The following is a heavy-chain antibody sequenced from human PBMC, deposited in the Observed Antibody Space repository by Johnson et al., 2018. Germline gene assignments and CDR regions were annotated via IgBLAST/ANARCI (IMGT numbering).Heavy chain of an antibody. CDR2: ISSSSSYI. D-gene: IGHD1-26*01. CDR3: ARGRGGRTLYYYYYMDV. CDR1: GFTFSDYY. J-gene: IGHJ6*03. V-gene: IGHV3-11*06. Sequence: QVQLVQSGGGLVQPGGSLRLSCAASGFTFSDYYMNWIRQAPGKGLEWVAYISSSSSYIYYADSVKGRFTISRDNDKNSLYLQMTSLTAEDTAVYYCARGRGGRTLYYYYYMDVWGKGTTVTVSS.